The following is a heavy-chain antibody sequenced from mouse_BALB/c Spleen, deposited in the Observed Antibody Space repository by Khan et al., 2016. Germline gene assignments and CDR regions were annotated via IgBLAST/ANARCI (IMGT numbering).Heavy chain of an antibody. D-gene: IGHD1-2*01. CDR3: AKAGATATFAY. CDR1: GYTFPTYW. CDR2: SYPGDGDT. V-gene: IGHV1-87*01. Sequence: VQLQESGAEPSIPGASVKLSFKASGYTFPTYWIQWVKQRPGQGLEWIGASYPGDGDTRYTQKFKGKATLTADKSSSTAYMQLSSLASEHSAVYYCAKAGATATFAYWGQGTLVTVSA. J-gene: IGHJ3*01.